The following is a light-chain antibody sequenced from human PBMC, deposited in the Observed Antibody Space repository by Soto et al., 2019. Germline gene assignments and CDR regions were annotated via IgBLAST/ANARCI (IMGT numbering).Light chain of an antibody. J-gene: IGLJ3*02. Sequence: QSALTQPPSASGSPGQSVTISCTGTSSDVGGYNYVSWYQQHPGKAPKLMIYEVNKRPSGVPDRFSGSKSGNTASLTVSGLQTDDEADYYCSSFAGSNNLRMFGGGTKVTVL. V-gene: IGLV2-8*01. CDR3: SSFAGSNNLRM. CDR2: EVN. CDR1: SSDVGGYNY.